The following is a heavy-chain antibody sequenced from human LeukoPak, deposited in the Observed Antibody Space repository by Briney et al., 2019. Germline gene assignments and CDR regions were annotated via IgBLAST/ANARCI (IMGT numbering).Heavy chain of an antibody. CDR1: GFTFSSYW. CDR3: ARGVSSGWWGLFDY. V-gene: IGHV3-7*01. J-gene: IGHJ4*02. CDR2: IKQDGSEK. D-gene: IGHD6-19*01. Sequence: PGGSLRLSCAASGFTFSSYWMSWVRQAPGKRLEWVANIKQDGSEKYYVDSVKGRFTISRDNAKNSLYLQMNSLRAEDTAVYYCARGVSSGWWGLFDYWGQGTLVTVSS.